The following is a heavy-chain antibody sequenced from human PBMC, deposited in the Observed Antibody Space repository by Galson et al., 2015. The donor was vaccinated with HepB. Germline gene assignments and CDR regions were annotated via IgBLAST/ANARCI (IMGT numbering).Heavy chain of an antibody. CDR2: IYSSDEK. CDR3: ARISEDDAFDI. D-gene: IGHD6-25*01. V-gene: IGHV2-26*01. J-gene: IGHJ3*02. Sequence: PALVKPTPPLTLTCTVSGLSLSNARMAVSWVRQPPGKALEWLAHIYSSDEKSYNTSLKTRLTLSKDTSKSQVVLTMTNMDPVDTATYYCARISEDDAFDIWGQGTMVTVSP. CDR1: GLSLSNARMA.